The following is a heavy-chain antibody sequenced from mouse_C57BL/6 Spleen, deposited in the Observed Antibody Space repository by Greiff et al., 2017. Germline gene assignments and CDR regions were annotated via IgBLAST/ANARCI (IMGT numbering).Heavy chain of an antibody. D-gene: IGHD4-1*01. CDR3: ARGGGTGLDY. CDR2: IDPSDSYT. Sequence: QVHVKQPGAELVMPGASVKLSCKASGYTFTSYWMHWVKQRPGQGLEWIGEIDPSDSYTNYNQKFKGKSTLTVDKSSSTAYMQLSSLTSEDSAVYYCARGGGTGLDYWGQGTTLTVSS. J-gene: IGHJ2*01. V-gene: IGHV1-69*01. CDR1: GYTFTSYW.